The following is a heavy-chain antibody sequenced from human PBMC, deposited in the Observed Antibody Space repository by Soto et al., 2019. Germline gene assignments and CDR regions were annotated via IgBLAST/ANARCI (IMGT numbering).Heavy chain of an antibody. CDR3: AKLGFPGAIYFDS. Sequence: GESLKISWKVPGYNFTAFRLGWVRQMPGKGLEWMANLHPLDSENNYGPSFQGQVTTSADNSITTAFLHWSNLKASDTGIYFCAKLGFPGAIYFDSWGEGSLGPSP. D-gene: IGHD6-25*01. CDR2: LHPLDSEN. CDR1: GYNFTAFR. J-gene: IGHJ4*02. V-gene: IGHV5-51*01.